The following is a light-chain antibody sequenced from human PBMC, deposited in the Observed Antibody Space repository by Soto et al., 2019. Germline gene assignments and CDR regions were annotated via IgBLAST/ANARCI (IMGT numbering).Light chain of an antibody. V-gene: IGLV2-23*01. CDR2: EGS. Sequence: QSALTQPASVSGSPGQSITIFCTGTSSDVGSYNLVSWYQLHPGKAPKLMIYEGSKRPSGVSNRFSGSKSGNTASLTISGLQAEDEADYYCCSYAGSSTYVFGTGTKVTVL. CDR3: CSYAGSSTYV. CDR1: SSDVGSYNL. J-gene: IGLJ1*01.